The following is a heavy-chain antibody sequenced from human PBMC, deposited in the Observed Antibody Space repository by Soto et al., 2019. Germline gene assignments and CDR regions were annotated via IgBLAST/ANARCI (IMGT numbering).Heavy chain of an antibody. J-gene: IGHJ4*02. CDR2: IYWDDDK. CDR3: AHRPPWSSSWSCSFDY. D-gene: IGHD6-13*01. Sequence: SGPTLVNPTETLTLTCTFSGFSLSTSGVGVGWIRQPPGKALECLALIYWDDDKRYSPSLKSRLTITKGTSKNQVVLTMTNMDPVDTATYYCAHRPPWSSSWSCSFDYWGQGTLVTVSS. V-gene: IGHV2-5*02. CDR1: GFSLSTSGVG.